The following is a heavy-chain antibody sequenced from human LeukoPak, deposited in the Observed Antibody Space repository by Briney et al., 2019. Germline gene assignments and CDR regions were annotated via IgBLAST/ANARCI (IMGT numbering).Heavy chain of an antibody. V-gene: IGHV4-39*07. J-gene: IGHJ5*02. D-gene: IGHD3-3*01. CDR2: IYYSGST. Sequence: SETLSLTCTVSGGSISSSSYYWGWIRQPPGKGLEWIGSIYYSGSTNYNPSLKSRVTISVDTSKNQFSLTLSSVTAADTAVYYCARGSGITIFGVVIGTRLNWFDPWGQGTLVTVSS. CDR3: ARGSGITIFGVVIGTRLNWFDP. CDR1: GGSISSSSYY.